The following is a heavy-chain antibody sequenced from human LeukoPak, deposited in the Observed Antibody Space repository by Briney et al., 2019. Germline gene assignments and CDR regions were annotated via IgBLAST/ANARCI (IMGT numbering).Heavy chain of an antibody. CDR2: IYYSGST. V-gene: IGHV4-59*08. CDR3: AILRYSYSPFDY. D-gene: IGHD5-18*01. J-gene: IGHJ4*02. CDR1: GGSISSYY. Sequence: SETLSLTCTVSGGSISSYYWSWIRQPPGKGLEWIGYIYYSGSTSYNPSLKSRVTISVDTSKNQFSLKLSSVTAADTAVYYCAILRYSYSPFDYWGQGTLVTVSS.